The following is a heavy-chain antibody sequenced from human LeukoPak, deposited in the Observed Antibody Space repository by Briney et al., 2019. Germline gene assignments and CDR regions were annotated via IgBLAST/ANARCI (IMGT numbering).Heavy chain of an antibody. Sequence: GGSLRLSCAASGFTFSSNWMHWVRQAPGKGLVWVSHINRDGSTTYYADSVKGRFTISRDNAKSSLYLQMNSLRAEDTAVYYCFAATTTGDDYWGQGTLVTVSS. CDR3: FAATTTGDDY. D-gene: IGHD4-11*01. V-gene: IGHV3-74*01. J-gene: IGHJ4*02. CDR2: INRDGSTT. CDR1: GFTFSSNW.